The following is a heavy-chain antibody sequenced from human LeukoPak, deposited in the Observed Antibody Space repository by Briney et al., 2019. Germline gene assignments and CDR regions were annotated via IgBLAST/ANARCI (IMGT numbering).Heavy chain of an antibody. V-gene: IGHV3-48*03. Sequence: GGSLRLSCAASGFTFSSYEMNWVRQAPGKGLEWVSYISKSGSTIYNAAPVKGRITISRDSAKNSLYLQMNSLRAEDTAVYYCARDRGGRGSTVVTPFDYWGQGTLVTVSS. CDR1: GFTFSSYE. J-gene: IGHJ4*02. CDR2: ISKSGSTI. D-gene: IGHD4-23*01. CDR3: ARDRGGRGSTVVTPFDY.